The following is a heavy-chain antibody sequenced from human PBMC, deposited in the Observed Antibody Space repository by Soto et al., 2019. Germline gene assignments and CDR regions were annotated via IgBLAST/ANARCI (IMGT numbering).Heavy chain of an antibody. CDR2: IYTSGST. V-gene: IGHV4-4*07. CDR3: ARDLIAVAGHYGMDV. D-gene: IGHD6-19*01. CDR1: GGSISSYY. Sequence: SETLSLTCTVSGGSISSYYWSWIRQPAGKGLEWIGRIYTSGSTNYNPSLKSRVTISVDTSKNQFSLKLSSVTAADTAVYYCARDLIAVAGHYGMDVWGQGTTVTVSS. J-gene: IGHJ6*02.